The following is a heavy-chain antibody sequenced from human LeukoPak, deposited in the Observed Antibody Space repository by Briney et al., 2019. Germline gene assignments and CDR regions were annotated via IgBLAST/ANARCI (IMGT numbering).Heavy chain of an antibody. CDR1: GGSISGYY. CDR3: ARQDGYSGYDGGFDS. D-gene: IGHD5-12*01. Sequence: SETLSLTCTVSGGSISGYYWSWIRQPPGKGRECIGYIYYSGSTKYNPSLKSRVTISVDTSKNQFSLKLSSVTAADTAVYYCARQDGYSGYDGGFDSWGQGTLVTVSS. J-gene: IGHJ4*02. CDR2: IYYSGST. V-gene: IGHV4-59*08.